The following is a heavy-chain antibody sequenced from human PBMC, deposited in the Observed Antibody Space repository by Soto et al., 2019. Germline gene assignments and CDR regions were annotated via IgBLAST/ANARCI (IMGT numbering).Heavy chain of an antibody. V-gene: IGHV4-31*03. D-gene: IGHD2-2*01. CDR3: ARGRIVVVPAYFDY. CDR2: IYYSGST. J-gene: IGHJ4*02. CDR1: GGSISSGGYY. Sequence: QVQLQESGPGLVKPSQTLSLTCTVSGGSISSGGYYWSWIRQHPGKGLEWIGYIYYSGSTSYNPSLKSRVTISVDTSKNQFSLKLSSVTAADTAVYYCARGRIVVVPAYFDYWGQGTLVTVSS.